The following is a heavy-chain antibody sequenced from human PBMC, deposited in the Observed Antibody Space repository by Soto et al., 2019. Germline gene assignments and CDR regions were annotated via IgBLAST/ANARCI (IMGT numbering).Heavy chain of an antibody. D-gene: IGHD6-13*01. Sequence: QVQLVQSGAEVKKPGASVKVSCKASGYTFNSYGITWVRQAPGQVLEWMGWISAYNGNTNYAQKLQGRVTVTPDTSTSTAYMELRSLRSDDTAVYYCARGSKPGIAAAGTVSFDPWGQGTLVTVSS. CDR2: ISAYNGNT. V-gene: IGHV1-18*01. CDR1: GYTFNSYG. CDR3: ARGSKPGIAAAGTVSFDP. J-gene: IGHJ5*02.